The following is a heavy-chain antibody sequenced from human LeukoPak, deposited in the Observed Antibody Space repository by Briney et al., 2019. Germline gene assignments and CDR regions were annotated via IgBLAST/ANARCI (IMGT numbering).Heavy chain of an antibody. D-gene: IGHD2-15*01. Sequence: PGGSLRLSCAASGFTFSNYWMSWVRQAPGKGLEWVANIKQDGSEKYYVDSVKGRFTISRDNAKNSLYLQMNSLRAEDTAVYYCASTPNGVAAIYFDYWGQGTLVTVSS. CDR3: ASTPNGVAAIYFDY. V-gene: IGHV3-7*01. J-gene: IGHJ4*02. CDR2: IKQDGSEK. CDR1: GFTFSNYW.